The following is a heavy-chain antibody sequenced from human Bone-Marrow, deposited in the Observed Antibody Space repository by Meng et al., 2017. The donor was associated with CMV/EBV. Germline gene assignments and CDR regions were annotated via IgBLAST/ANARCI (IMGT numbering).Heavy chain of an antibody. CDR3: ARLPYSSSSYIDY. Sequence: SETLSLTCTVSGGSISSSSYYWGWIRQPPGKGLEWIGSIYYSGSTYYNPSLKSRVTISVDTSKNQFSLKLSSVTAADTAVYYCARLPYSSSSYIDYWGQGTLVTVS. J-gene: IGHJ4*02. CDR1: GGSISSSSYY. D-gene: IGHD6-6*01. CDR2: IYYSGST. V-gene: IGHV4-39*01.